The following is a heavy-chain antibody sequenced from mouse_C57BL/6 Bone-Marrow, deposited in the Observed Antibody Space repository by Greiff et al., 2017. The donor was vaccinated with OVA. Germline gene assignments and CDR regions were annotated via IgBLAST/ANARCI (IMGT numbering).Heavy chain of an antibody. Sequence: QVQLKESGAELARPGASVKLSCKASGYTFTSYGISWVKQRTGQGLEWIGEIYPRSGNTYYNEKFKGKATLTADKSSSTAYMALRSLTSEDSAVYFCAREEGWLLRGGYFDVWGTGTTVTVSS. D-gene: IGHD2-3*01. CDR3: AREEGWLLRGGYFDV. CDR2: IYPRSGNT. CDR1: GYTFTSYG. J-gene: IGHJ1*03. V-gene: IGHV1-81*01.